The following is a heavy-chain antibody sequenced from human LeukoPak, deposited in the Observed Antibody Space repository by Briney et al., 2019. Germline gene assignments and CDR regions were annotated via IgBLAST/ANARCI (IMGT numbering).Heavy chain of an antibody. CDR3: ARAAAGNPFYFDY. CDR1: GYSFTSYW. V-gene: IGHV5-51*01. Sequence: GESLQISCQGSGYSFTSYWIGWVRQMPGKGLEWMGIIYPGDSDTRYSPSFQGQVTISADKSISTAYLQWSSLKASDTAMYYCARAAAGNPFYFDYWGQGTLVTVSS. J-gene: IGHJ4*02. D-gene: IGHD6-13*01. CDR2: IYPGDSDT.